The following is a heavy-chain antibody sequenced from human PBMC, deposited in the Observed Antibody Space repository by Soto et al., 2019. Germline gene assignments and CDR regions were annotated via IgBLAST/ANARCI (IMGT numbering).Heavy chain of an antibody. CDR3: ARIMLSWDDYGDYYFDY. CDR2: IFSNDEK. CDR1: GFSLSNARMG. V-gene: IGHV2-26*01. J-gene: IGHJ4*02. Sequence: QVTLKESGPVLVKPTETLTLTCTVSGFSLSNARMGVSWIRQPPGKALEWLAHIFSNDEKSYSTSLKSRLTSSKETSKSQVDLTMTNMDPVDTATYYCARIMLSWDDYGDYYFDYWGQGTLVTVSS. D-gene: IGHD4-17*01.